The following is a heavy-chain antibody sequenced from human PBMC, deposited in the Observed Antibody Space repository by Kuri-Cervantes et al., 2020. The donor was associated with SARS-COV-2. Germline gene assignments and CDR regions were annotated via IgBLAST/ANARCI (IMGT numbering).Heavy chain of an antibody. CDR3: ASGYSSRLDAFDI. D-gene: IGHD6-13*01. CDR2: ISSSSSYI. Sequence: GESLKISCAASGFTFSSYIMNWVRQAPGKGLEWVSSISSSSSYIYYADSVKGRFTISRDNAKNSLYQQMNSLRAEDTAVYYCASGYSSRLDAFDIWGQGTMVTVSS. J-gene: IGHJ3*02. CDR1: GFTFSSYI. V-gene: IGHV3-21*01.